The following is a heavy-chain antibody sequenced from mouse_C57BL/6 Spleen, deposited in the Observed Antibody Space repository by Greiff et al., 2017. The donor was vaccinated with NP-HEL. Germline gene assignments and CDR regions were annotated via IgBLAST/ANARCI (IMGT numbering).Heavy chain of an antibody. V-gene: IGHV2-9*01. CDR1: GFSFTSYG. J-gene: IGHJ3*01. CDR2: ICGGGST. Sequence: VQLKESGPGLVAPSQCLSITCTASGFSFTSYGVDWVRQPPGKGLEWLGVICGGGSTNSNAALMSRPSISKDNSKSQVFLKMNSLQTDDTAMYYCAKQSWDGFAYWGQGTLVTVSA. CDR3: AKQSWDGFAY. D-gene: IGHD4-1*01.